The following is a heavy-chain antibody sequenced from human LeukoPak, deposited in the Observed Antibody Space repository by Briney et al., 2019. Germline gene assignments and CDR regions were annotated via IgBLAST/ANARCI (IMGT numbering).Heavy chain of an antibody. V-gene: IGHV4-59*01. CDR1: GGSISSCY. D-gene: IGHD3-3*01. CDR3: ARAGYDFWSGPYGMDV. J-gene: IGHJ6*02. Sequence: SETLSLTCTVSGGSISSCYWSWIRQPPGKGQEWIGYIYYSGSTNYNPSLKSRVTISVDTSKNQFSLKLSSVTAADTAVYYCARAGYDFWSGPYGMDVWGQGTTVTVSS. CDR2: IYYSGST.